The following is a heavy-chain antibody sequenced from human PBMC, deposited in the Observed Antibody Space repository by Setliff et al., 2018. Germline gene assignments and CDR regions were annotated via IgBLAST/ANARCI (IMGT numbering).Heavy chain of an antibody. Sequence: SETLSLTCTVSGGSISTYYWSWIRQPPGKGLEWIGYIYYSGSTNYNPPLKSRVTISVDTSKNQFSLKLSSVTAADTAVYYCARMSGFLYMDVWGKGTTVTVSS. CDR2: IYYSGST. V-gene: IGHV4-59*01. J-gene: IGHJ6*03. D-gene: IGHD3-3*01. CDR3: ARMSGFLYMDV. CDR1: GGSISTYY.